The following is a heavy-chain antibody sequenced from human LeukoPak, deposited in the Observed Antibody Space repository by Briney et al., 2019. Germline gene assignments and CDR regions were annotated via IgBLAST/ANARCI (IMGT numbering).Heavy chain of an antibody. V-gene: IGHV3-23*01. CDR2: ISGSGGST. CDR3: AKDRLRSAFDY. Sequence: GGSRRLSCAASGFTFSSYAMSWVRQAPAKGMEWVSAISGSGGSTYYADSVKGRFTISRDNSKNTLYLQMNSLRAEDTAVYYCAKDRLRSAFDYWGQGTLVTVSS. J-gene: IGHJ4*02. D-gene: IGHD4-17*01. CDR1: GFTFSSYA.